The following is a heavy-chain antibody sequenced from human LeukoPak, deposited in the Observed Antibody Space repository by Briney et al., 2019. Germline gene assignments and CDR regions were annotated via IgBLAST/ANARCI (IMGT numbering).Heavy chain of an antibody. CDR2: IYTSGST. CDR1: GGSISSGSYY. D-gene: IGHD3-22*01. Sequence: PSETLSLTCTVSGGSISSGSYYWGWIRQPAGKGLEWIGRIYTSGSTNYNPSLKSRVTISVDTSKNQFSLKLSSVTAADTAVYYCARDIYYYDSSGLFDYWGQGTLVTVSS. J-gene: IGHJ4*02. CDR3: ARDIYYYDSSGLFDY. V-gene: IGHV4-61*02.